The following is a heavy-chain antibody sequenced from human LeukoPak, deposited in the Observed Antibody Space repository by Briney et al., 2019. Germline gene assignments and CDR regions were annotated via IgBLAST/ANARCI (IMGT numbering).Heavy chain of an antibody. CDR2: IYYSGST. CDR1: GGSISSYY. CDR3: AREGGYGGPGS. D-gene: IGHD5-12*01. Sequence: SETLSLTCTVSGGSISSYYWSWIRQPPGKGLEWIGYIYYSGSTYYNPSLKSRVTISVDTSKNQFSLKLSSVTAADTAVYYCAREGGYGGPGSWGQGTLVTVSS. V-gene: IGHV4-59*12. J-gene: IGHJ4*02.